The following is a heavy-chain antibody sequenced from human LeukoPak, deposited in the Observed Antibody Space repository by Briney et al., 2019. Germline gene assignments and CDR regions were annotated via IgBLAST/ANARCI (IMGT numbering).Heavy chain of an antibody. CDR2: ISTFKGDT. J-gene: IGHJ3*01. CDR1: GYTFISYA. CDR3: ARDSGLGLFGV. D-gene: IGHD3/OR15-3a*01. V-gene: IGHV1-18*01. Sequence: AASVKVSCKTSGYTFISYAISWVRQAPGQGLAWMGWISTFKGDTKYAQKFQDRVSMTTDTSTSTAHLELRSLRSEDTAIYYCARDSGLGLFGVWGQGTVVTVSS.